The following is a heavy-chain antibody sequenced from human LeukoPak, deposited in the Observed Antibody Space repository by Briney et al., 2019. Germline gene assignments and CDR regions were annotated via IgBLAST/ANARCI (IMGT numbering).Heavy chain of an antibody. CDR2: ITTNGGRT. J-gene: IGHJ1*01. Sequence: PGGSLRLSCAASGFTFASYGMSWVRQAPGEGLEWVSFITTNGGRTSYADSVEGRFTISRDNPRNTLYMQMNSLRDEDTAVYYCAIMHGYYDGTGYWVQWGQGTLVTVSS. CDR1: GFTFASYG. V-gene: IGHV3-23*01. CDR3: AIMHGYYDGTGYWVQ. D-gene: IGHD3-22*01.